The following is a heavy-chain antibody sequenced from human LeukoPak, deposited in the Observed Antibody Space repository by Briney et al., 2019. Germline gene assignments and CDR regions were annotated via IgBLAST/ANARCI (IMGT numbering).Heavy chain of an antibody. V-gene: IGHV3-23*01. Sequence: GGPLSLSCAVSGFPFSDFAMSWVRQTPGKGLEWVSTISGGGDNTYFADSVKGRFTISRDNSKNTLFLQMVSLRAEDTAVYYCAKFEGALLGNYYMDVWGKGTTVTVSS. J-gene: IGHJ6*03. CDR2: ISGGGDNT. CDR1: GFPFSDFA. CDR3: AKFEGALLGNYYMDV.